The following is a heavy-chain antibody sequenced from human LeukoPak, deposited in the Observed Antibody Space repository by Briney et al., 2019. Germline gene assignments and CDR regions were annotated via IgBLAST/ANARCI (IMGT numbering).Heavy chain of an antibody. Sequence: SETLSLTCTVSGGSVTSSGYYWSWVRQPPGKGLEYIGYIYYSGSTNYNPALKSRVTISVATSKNKSSLKLRSATAADTTVYYCARDSAMTGYMNAFDIWGQGTMVTVSS. CDR2: IYYSGST. CDR3: ARDSAMTGYMNAFDI. J-gene: IGHJ3*02. V-gene: IGHV4-61*08. CDR1: GGSVTSSGYY. D-gene: IGHD3-9*01.